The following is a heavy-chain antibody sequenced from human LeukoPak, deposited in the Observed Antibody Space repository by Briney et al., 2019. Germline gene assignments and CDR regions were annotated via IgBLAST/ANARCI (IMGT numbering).Heavy chain of an antibody. D-gene: IGHD2/OR15-2a*01. CDR2: FDPEDDET. J-gene: IGHJ4*02. CDR3: ATAEVLKTPRNFDY. CDR1: GYTLTELS. V-gene: IGHV1-24*01. Sequence: GASVKVSCKVSGYTLTELSMHWVRQAPGKGLEWMGGFDPEDDETIYAQKFQGRVTMTEDTSTDTAYMELSSLRSEDTAVYYCATAEVLKTPRNFDYWGQGTLVTVSS.